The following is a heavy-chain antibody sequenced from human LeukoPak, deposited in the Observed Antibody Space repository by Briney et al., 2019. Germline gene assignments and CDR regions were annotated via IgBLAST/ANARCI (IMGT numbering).Heavy chain of an antibody. V-gene: IGHV4-59*08. CDR1: GGSISSYY. CDR3: ARHAESCGGDCYRGRLGAFDI. J-gene: IGHJ3*02. Sequence: KPSETLSLTCTVSGGSISSYYWSWIQQPPGKGLEWIGYIYYSGSTNYNPSLKSRVTISVDTSKTQFSLKLSSVTAADTAVYYCARHAESCGGDCYRGRLGAFDIWGQGTMVTVSS. D-gene: IGHD2-21*02. CDR2: IYYSGST.